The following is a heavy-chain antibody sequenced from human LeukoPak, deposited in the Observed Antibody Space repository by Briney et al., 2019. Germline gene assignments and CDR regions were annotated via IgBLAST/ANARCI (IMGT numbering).Heavy chain of an antibody. CDR3: ARDVVTVTSYYYGMDV. Sequence: SVKVSCKASGGTFSSYAISWVRQAPGQGLEWMGGIIPIFGTANYAQKFQGRVTITADESTSTAYMELSSLRSEDTAVYYCARDVVTVTSYYYGMDVWGQGTTVTVSS. CDR2: IIPIFGTA. CDR1: GGTFSSYA. J-gene: IGHJ6*02. D-gene: IGHD4-17*01. V-gene: IGHV1-69*01.